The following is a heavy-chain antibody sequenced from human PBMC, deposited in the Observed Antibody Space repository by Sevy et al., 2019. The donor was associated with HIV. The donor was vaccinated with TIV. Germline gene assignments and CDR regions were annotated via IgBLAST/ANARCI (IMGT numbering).Heavy chain of an antibody. D-gene: IGHD6-19*01. Sequence: GGSLRLSCTASGFTFRSHAMHWVRQAPGKGLEWVALISYGGVVKYYAESVKGRFTISRDNSKNTLYLQMNSLRADDTAVYYCAREAGYSTGWSPANYWGQGTLVTVSS. CDR3: AREAGYSTGWSPANY. V-gene: IGHV3-30*14. CDR1: GFTFRSHA. J-gene: IGHJ4*02. CDR2: ISYGGVVK.